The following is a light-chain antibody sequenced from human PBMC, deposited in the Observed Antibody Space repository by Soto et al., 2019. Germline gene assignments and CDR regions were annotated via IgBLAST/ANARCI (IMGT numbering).Light chain of an antibody. CDR2: DAS. Sequence: AIQLTQSPSSLSASVGDRVTITCRASQGISSALAWYQQKPGKAPKLLIYDASSLPSGVPSRFSGSGSETDFTLTDSSLQHYGFTTYCCQHFSNYLRTFGQGTRVEIK. CDR1: QGISSA. V-gene: IGKV1D-13*01. CDR3: QHFSNYLRT. J-gene: IGKJ1*01.